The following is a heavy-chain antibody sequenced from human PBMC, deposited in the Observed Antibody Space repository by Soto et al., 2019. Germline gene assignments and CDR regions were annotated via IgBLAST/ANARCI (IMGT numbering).Heavy chain of an antibody. D-gene: IGHD5-18*01. CDR2: IYYSGST. J-gene: IGHJ6*02. V-gene: IGHV4-59*01. CDR1: GGSISSYY. CDR3: ARRIQHYYGMDV. Sequence: QVQLQESGPGLVKPSETLSLTCTVSGGSISSYYWSWIRQPPGKGLEWIGYIYYSGSTNYNPSLKSRVTISVDTSKNQFSLKLSSVTAADTAVYYCARRIQHYYGMDVWGQGITVTVSS.